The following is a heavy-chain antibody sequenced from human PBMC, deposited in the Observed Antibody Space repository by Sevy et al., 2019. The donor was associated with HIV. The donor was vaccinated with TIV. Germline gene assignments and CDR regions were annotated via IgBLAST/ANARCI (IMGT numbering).Heavy chain of an antibody. J-gene: IGHJ3*02. CDR3: ARDQLITMIVVVPAGAFDI. V-gene: IGHV3-30-3*01. CDR2: ISYDGSNK. D-gene: IGHD3-22*01. Sequence: GGSLRLSCAASGFTFISYAMHWVRQAPGKGLEWVAVISYDGSNKYYADSVKGRFTISRDNSKNTLYLQMNSLRAEDTAVYYCARDQLITMIVVVPAGAFDIWGQGTMVTVSS. CDR1: GFTFISYA.